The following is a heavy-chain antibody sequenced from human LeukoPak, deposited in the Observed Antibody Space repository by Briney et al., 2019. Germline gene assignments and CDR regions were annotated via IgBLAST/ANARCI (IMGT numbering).Heavy chain of an antibody. CDR2: MNPNSGNT. J-gene: IGHJ6*02. Sequence: ASVKVSCKASGYTFTSYDINWVRQATGQGLEWMRWMNPNSGNTGYAQKFQGRVTMTRNTSISTAYMELSRLRSDDTAVYYCAGSDIVVVPAAIPPANYYYGMDVWGQGTTVTVSS. D-gene: IGHD2-2*01. CDR1: GYTFTSYD. CDR3: AGSDIVVVPAAIPPANYYYGMDV. V-gene: IGHV1-8*01.